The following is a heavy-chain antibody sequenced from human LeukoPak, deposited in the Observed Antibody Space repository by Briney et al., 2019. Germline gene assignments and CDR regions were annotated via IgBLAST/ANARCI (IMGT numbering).Heavy chain of an antibody. CDR2: INLSGGST. CDR1: GYTFTSYY. V-gene: IGHV1-46*01. Sequence: ASVKVSCKASGYTFTSYYMHWVRQAPGQGLEWMGIINLSGGSTSYSQKVQGRVTMTRDTYTSTVYMELSSLRSEDTAVYYCARLADCSSSSCRSFDYWGQGTLVTVSS. J-gene: IGHJ4*02. CDR3: ARLADCSSSSCRSFDY. D-gene: IGHD2-2*01.